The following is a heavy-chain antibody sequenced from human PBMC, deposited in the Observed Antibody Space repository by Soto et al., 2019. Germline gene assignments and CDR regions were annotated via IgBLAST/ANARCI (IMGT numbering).Heavy chain of an antibody. CDR3: AGHGYSSSWYYFDY. D-gene: IGHD6-13*01. CDR2: IYYSGST. Sequence: LSLTCTVSGGSTSSYYWSWIRQPPGKGLEWIGYIYYSGSTNYNPSLKSRVTISVDTSKNQFSLKLSSVTAADTAVYYCAGHGYSSSWYYFDYWGQGTLVTVSS. J-gene: IGHJ4*02. V-gene: IGHV4-59*08. CDR1: GGSTSSYY.